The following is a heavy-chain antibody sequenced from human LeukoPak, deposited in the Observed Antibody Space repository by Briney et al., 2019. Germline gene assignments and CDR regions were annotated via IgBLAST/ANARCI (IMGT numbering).Heavy chain of an antibody. V-gene: IGHV1-69*05. CDR1: GGTFSSYA. D-gene: IGHD2-21*01. CDR2: IIPIFGTA. Sequence: SVKVSCKASGGTFSSYAISWVRQAPGQGLEWMGGIIPIFGTANYAQKFQGRVTITTDESTSTAYMELSSLRSEDTAVYYCARGLAYCGGDCYLADAFDIWGQGTMVTVSS. CDR3: ARGLAYCGGDCYLADAFDI. J-gene: IGHJ3*02.